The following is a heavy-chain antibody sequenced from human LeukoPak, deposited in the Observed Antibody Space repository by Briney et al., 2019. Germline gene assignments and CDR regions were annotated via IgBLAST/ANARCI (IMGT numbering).Heavy chain of an antibody. Sequence: GGYLRLSCAASGFTFSTYNMNWVRQAPGKGLEWVSSISSSSSYIYYADSVKGRFTISRDNAKNSLYLQMNSLRAEDTAVYYCARVKDPAYPGAFDIWGQGTRVTVSS. CDR2: ISSSSSYI. CDR3: ARVKDPAYPGAFDI. V-gene: IGHV3-21*01. J-gene: IGHJ3*02. CDR1: GFTFSTYN.